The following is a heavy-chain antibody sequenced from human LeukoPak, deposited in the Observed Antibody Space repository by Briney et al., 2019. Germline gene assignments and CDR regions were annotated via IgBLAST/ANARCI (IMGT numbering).Heavy chain of an antibody. CDR3: ARGPFWSGYYRSNYYFDY. D-gene: IGHD3-3*01. J-gene: IGHJ4*02. Sequence: GGSLRLSCAASGFTFSSYSMDWVRQAPGKGLEWVSSISSSSSYIYYADSVKGRFTISRDNAKNSLYLQMNSLRAEDTAVYYCARGPFWSGYYRSNYYFDYWGQGTLVTVSS. CDR1: GFTFSSYS. V-gene: IGHV3-21*04. CDR2: ISSSSSYI.